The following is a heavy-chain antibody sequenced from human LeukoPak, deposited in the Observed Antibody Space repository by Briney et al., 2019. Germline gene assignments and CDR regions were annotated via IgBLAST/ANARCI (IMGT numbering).Heavy chain of an antibody. Sequence: GGSLRLSCAATGFTFSSYSKNWVRQAPGKGLEWVSYISSSSSTIYYADSVKGRFTISRDNAKNSLYLQMDSLRAADTAVYYCTVSFDFWGQGTLVTVSS. J-gene: IGHJ4*02. CDR3: TVSFDF. CDR1: GFTFSSYS. CDR2: ISSSSSTI. V-gene: IGHV3-48*04. D-gene: IGHD5/OR15-5a*01.